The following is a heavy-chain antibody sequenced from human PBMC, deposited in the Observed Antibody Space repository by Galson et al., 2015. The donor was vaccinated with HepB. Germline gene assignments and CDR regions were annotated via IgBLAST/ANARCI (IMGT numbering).Heavy chain of an antibody. J-gene: IGHJ3*02. V-gene: IGHV1-18*01. CDR1: GYTFTSSG. Sequence: SVKVSCKASGYTFTSSGISWVRQAPGHGLEWMGWISTYSGNTNYAQKLLDRVTMTTDTSTTTAYMELRSLRSDDTAVYYCVRDKDHAFDIWGQGTMVAVSS. CDR3: VRDKDHAFDI. CDR2: ISTYSGNT.